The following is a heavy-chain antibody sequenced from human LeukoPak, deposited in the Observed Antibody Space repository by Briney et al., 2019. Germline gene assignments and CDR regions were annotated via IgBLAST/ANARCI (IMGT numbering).Heavy chain of an antibody. CDR2: ISNSGSTI. V-gene: IGHV3-48*03. J-gene: IGHJ4*02. CDR3: ARDWGGGTHDY. CDR1: GFTFSSYE. Sequence: GGSLRLSCAASGFTFSSYEMNWVRQAPGKGLEWVSYISNSGSTIYHADSAKGRFTISRDNAKNSLYLQMNSLRAEDTAVCYCARDWGGGTHDYWGQGTLVTVSS. D-gene: IGHD3-10*01.